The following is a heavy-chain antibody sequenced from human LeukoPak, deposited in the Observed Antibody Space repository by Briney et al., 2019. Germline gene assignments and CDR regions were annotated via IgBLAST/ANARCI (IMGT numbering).Heavy chain of an antibody. Sequence: GGSLRLSCAASGFTFSSYWMSWVRQAPGKGPEGVADINQDGSEKYYVDSVKGRFTISRDNAKNSLYLQMNSLRAEDTAVYYCAKVRNFRAPNYYYYGMDVWGQGTTVTVSS. CDR2: INQDGSEK. CDR3: AKVRNFRAPNYYYYGMDV. V-gene: IGHV3-7*01. CDR1: GFTFSSYW. D-gene: IGHD3-3*01. J-gene: IGHJ6*02.